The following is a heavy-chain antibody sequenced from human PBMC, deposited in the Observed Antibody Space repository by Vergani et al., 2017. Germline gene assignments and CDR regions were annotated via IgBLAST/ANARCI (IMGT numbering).Heavy chain of an antibody. CDR2: ISYDGSNK. CDR1: GFTFSSYA. CDR3: ARGDGGNSELDY. Sequence: QVQLVESGGGVVQPGRSLRLSCAASGFTFSSYAMHWVRQAPGTGREWVAVISYDGSNKYYADSVKGRFTISRDNSKNTLYLQMNSLRAEDTAVYYCARGDGGNSELDYWGQGTLVIVSS. D-gene: IGHD4-23*01. J-gene: IGHJ4*02. V-gene: IGHV3-30-3*01.